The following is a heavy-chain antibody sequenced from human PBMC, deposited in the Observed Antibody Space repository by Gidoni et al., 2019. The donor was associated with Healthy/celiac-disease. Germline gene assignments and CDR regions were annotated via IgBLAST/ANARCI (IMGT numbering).Heavy chain of an antibody. J-gene: IGHJ3*02. V-gene: IGHV3-74*01. CDR2: INSDGSST. Sequence: VQLVESGGGLVQPGGSLRLSCAASGFPFSSYWMHWVRQAPGKGLVWVSRINSDGSSTNYADSLKGRFTISRDNDKNTLYLQMNSLRAEDTAVYYCARQYYYARGTAFDIWGQGTMVTVSS. D-gene: IGHD3-10*01. CDR3: ARQYYYARGTAFDI. CDR1: GFPFSSYW.